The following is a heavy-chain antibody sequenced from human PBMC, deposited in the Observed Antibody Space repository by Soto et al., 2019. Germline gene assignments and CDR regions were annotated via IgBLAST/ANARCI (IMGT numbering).Heavy chain of an antibody. D-gene: IGHD3-22*01. V-gene: IGHV3-21*01. CDR3: ARYDSSGYYWPYYYYGMDV. J-gene: IGHJ6*02. CDR1: GFTFSTYS. Sequence: GGSLRLSCAASGFTFSTYSMNWVRQAPGKGLVWVSSISSSSSYIYYADSVKGRFTISRDNAKNSLYLQMNSLRAEDTAVYYCARYDSSGYYWPYYYYGMDVWGQGTKVTVSS. CDR2: ISSSSSYI.